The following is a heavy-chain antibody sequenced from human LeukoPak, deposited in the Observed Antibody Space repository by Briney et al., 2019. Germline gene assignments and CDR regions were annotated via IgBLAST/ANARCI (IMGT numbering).Heavy chain of an antibody. J-gene: IGHJ6*03. CDR2: IRSKANSYAT. V-gene: IGHV3-73*01. Sequence: GGSLRLSCAASGFTFSSYEMNWVRQASGKGLEWVGRIRSKANSYATAYAASVKGRFTISRDDSKNTAYLQMNSLKTEDTAVYYCTRGYSYGYYYYMDVWGKGTTVTVSS. CDR3: TRGYSYGYYYYMDV. D-gene: IGHD5-18*01. CDR1: GFTFSSYE.